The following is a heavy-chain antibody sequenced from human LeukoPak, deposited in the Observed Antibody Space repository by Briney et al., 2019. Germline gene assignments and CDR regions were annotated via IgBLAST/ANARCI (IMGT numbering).Heavy chain of an antibody. J-gene: IGHJ6*03. CDR1: GFTFSSYW. Sequence: GGSLRLSCAASGFTFSSYWMHWVRQAPGKGLEWVANIKQDGSEKYYVDSVKGRFTISRDNAKNSLYLQMNSLRAEDTAVYYCARDQIDQKWEPLYYYYYMDVWGKGTTVTVSS. D-gene: IGHD1-26*01. CDR2: IKQDGSEK. CDR3: ARDQIDQKWEPLYYYYYMDV. V-gene: IGHV3-7*01.